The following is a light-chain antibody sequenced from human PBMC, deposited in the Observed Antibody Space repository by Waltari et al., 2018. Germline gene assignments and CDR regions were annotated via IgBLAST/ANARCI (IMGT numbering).Light chain of an antibody. J-gene: IGKJ2*01. CDR2: GAS. CDR3: LQSSNWYT. Sequence: SCGSRHNVISFFAWYLLKPGHAPRRLIYGASNRATRIPAMFSGSASGTDFTLTINSLEPEDFAVYYCLQSSNWYTFGQGTKLEIK. V-gene: IGKV3-11*01. CDR1: HNVISF.